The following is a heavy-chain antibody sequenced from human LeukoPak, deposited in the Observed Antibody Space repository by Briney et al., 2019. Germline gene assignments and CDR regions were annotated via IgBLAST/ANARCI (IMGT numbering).Heavy chain of an antibody. D-gene: IGHD5-24*01. Sequence: SVKVSCKASGYTFTSYYIHLVRQAPGQGFEWMAIINPSDGSTTNSQKFQGRVTMTRDTSTSTVYMELSGLRSEDTALYYCARIRDGYNDAYDIWGQGTMVTVSS. V-gene: IGHV1-46*01. CDR1: GYTFTSYY. CDR3: ARIRDGYNDAYDI. CDR2: INPSDGST. J-gene: IGHJ3*02.